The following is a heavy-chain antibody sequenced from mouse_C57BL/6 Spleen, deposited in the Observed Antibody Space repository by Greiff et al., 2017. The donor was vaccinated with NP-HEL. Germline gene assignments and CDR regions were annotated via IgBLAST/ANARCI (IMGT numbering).Heavy chain of an antibody. CDR2: ISSGGSYT. CDR1: GFTFSSYG. Sequence: EVQRVESGGDLVKPGGSLKLSCAASGFTFSSYGMSWVRQTPDKRLEWVATISSGGSYTYYPDSVKGRFTISRDNAKNTLYLQMSRLKSEDTAMYYCARRGGDWYFDVWGTGTTVTVSS. V-gene: IGHV5-6*01. J-gene: IGHJ1*03. CDR3: ARRGGDWYFDV.